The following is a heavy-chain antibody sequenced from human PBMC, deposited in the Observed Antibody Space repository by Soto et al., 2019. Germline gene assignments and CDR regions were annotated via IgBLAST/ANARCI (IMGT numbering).Heavy chain of an antibody. Sequence: ASVKVSCKASGYAFTSYYMHWVRQAPGQGLEWMGIINPSGGSTSYAQKFQGRVTMTTDTSTSTAYMELRSLRSDDTAVYYCARDPYSSYYYGSGSSTFDYWGQGTLVTVSS. CDR3: ARDPYSSYYYGSGSSTFDY. J-gene: IGHJ4*02. D-gene: IGHD3-10*01. CDR2: INPSGGST. V-gene: IGHV1-46*01. CDR1: GYAFTSYY.